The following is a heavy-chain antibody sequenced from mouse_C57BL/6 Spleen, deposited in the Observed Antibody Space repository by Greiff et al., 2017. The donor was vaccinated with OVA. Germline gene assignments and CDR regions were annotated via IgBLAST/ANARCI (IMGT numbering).Heavy chain of an antibody. CDR3: ASPSNYDYFDY. V-gene: IGHV5-17*01. CDR1: GFTFSDYG. J-gene: IGHJ2*01. D-gene: IGHD2-5*01. CDR2: ISSGSSTI. Sequence: EVHLVESGGGLVKPGGSLKLSCAASGFTFSDYGMHWVRQAPEKGLEWVAYISSGSSTIYYADTVKGRSTISRDNAKNTLFLQMTSLRSEDTAMYYCASPSNYDYFDYWGQGTTLTVSS.